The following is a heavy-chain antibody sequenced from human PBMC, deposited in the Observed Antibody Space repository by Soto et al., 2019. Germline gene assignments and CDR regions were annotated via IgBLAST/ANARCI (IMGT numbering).Heavy chain of an antibody. Sequence: QVQLQESGPGLVKPSGTLSLTCAVSGGSISSSNWWSWVRQPPGKGLEWIGEIYHSGSTNNNPSLKRRGTISVDKYKNQFSLKLSSVTAADTAVYYCATLLVATPRGTWFDPWGQGTLVTVSS. V-gene: IGHV4-4*02. CDR3: ATLLVATPRGTWFDP. CDR2: IYHSGST. CDR1: GGSISSSNW. J-gene: IGHJ5*02. D-gene: IGHD5-12*01.